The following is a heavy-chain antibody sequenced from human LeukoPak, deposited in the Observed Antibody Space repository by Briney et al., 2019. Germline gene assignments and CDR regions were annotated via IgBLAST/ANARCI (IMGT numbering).Heavy chain of an antibody. CDR2: IILGGST. V-gene: IGHV4-34*12. CDR1: GGSFSGYY. CDR3: ARDCSGGSCYSTTYQYGMDV. Sequence: PSETLSLTRAVYGGSFSGYYWSWIRQPPGKGLEWIGEIILGGSTNYNPSLKSRVTISVDTSKNQFSLKLSSVTAADTAVYYCARDCSGGSCYSTTYQYGMDVWGQGTTVTVSS. J-gene: IGHJ6*02. D-gene: IGHD2-15*01.